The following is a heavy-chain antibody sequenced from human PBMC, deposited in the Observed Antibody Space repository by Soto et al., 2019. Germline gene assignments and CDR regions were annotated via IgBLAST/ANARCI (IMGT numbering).Heavy chain of an antibody. D-gene: IGHD2-15*01. CDR1: GFTFSSYA. Sequence: EVQLLESGGGLVQPGGSLRLSCAASGFTFSSYAMSWVRQAPGKGLEWVSAISGSGGSTYYADSVKGRFTSSRDNSKNTLYLQMNSPRAEDTAVYYCAKDPGSCYLLCYWGQGTLVTVSS. CDR3: AKDPGSCYLLCY. J-gene: IGHJ4*02. CDR2: ISGSGGST. V-gene: IGHV3-23*01.